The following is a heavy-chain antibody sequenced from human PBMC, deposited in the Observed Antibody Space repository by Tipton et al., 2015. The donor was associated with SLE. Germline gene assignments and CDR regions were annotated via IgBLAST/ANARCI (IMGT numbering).Heavy chain of an antibody. CDR2: INHSGST. CDR3: ARTAGRSVKLWYFDL. D-gene: IGHD5-18*01. Sequence: TLSLTCAVYGGSFSGYYWSWIRQPPGKGLEWIGEINHSGSTNYNPSLKSRVTISVDTSKNQFSLKLNSVTAVDTAVYYCARTAGRSVKLWYFDLWGRGTLVTVSS. CDR1: GGSFSGYY. J-gene: IGHJ2*01. V-gene: IGHV4-34*01.